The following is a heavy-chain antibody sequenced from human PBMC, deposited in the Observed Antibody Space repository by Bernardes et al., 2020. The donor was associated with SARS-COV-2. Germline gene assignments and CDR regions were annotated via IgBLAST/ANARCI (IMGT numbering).Heavy chain of an antibody. Sequence: GGSLRLSCVASGFTFSSYGMSWVRQAPGKGLEWVSGLSGSGDSAYYADSVKGRLTISRDNSRNTLYLQMNRLRAEDTAVYYCAKGYISGWYSLPDYWGQGTLVTVSS. CDR3: AKGYISGWYSLPDY. CDR2: LSGSGDSA. J-gene: IGHJ4*02. CDR1: GFTFSSYG. D-gene: IGHD6-13*01. V-gene: IGHV3-23*01.